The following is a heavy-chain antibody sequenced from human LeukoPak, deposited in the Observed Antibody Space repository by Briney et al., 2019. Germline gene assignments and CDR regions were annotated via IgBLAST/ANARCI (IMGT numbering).Heavy chain of an antibody. CDR2: IYPGDSDT. CDR3: ARRDGYGAYDI. D-gene: IGHD5-24*01. V-gene: IGHV5-51*01. Sequence: GESLKISRRGSGYNFTNYWIAWVRQMPGKGLERMGIIYPGDSDTRYSPSFQGQVTISADKSITTAYLQWSSLKASDTAMYYCARRDGYGAYDIWGQGTMVTVSS. CDR1: GYNFTNYW. J-gene: IGHJ3*02.